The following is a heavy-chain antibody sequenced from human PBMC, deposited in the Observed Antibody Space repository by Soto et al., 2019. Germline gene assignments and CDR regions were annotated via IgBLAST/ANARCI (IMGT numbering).Heavy chain of an antibody. CDR1: GGSISSGDYY. J-gene: IGHJ5*02. D-gene: IGHD5-12*01. V-gene: IGHV4-30-4*01. Sequence: PSETLSLTCTVSGGSISSGDYYWSWIRQPPGKGLEWIGYIYYRGSTYYNPSLKSRVTISVDTSKNQFSLKLSSVTAADTAVYYCARVRPVPRGYSGYDYRGWFDPWGQGTLVTVSS. CDR2: IYYRGST. CDR3: ARVRPVPRGYSGYDYRGWFDP.